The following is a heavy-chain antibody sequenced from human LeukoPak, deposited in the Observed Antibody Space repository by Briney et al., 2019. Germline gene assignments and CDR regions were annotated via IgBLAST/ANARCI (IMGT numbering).Heavy chain of an antibody. CDR3: AKNIVDTDFYFDY. V-gene: IGHV3-11*01. Sequence: GGSLRLSCAASGFTFSDYYMSWIRQAPGKGLEWVSYISSSGSTIYYADSVKGRFTISRDNAKNSLYLQMNSLRAEDTAVYYCAKNIVDTDFYFDYWGQGTLVTVSS. J-gene: IGHJ4*02. D-gene: IGHD5-18*01. CDR1: GFTFSDYY. CDR2: ISSSGSTI.